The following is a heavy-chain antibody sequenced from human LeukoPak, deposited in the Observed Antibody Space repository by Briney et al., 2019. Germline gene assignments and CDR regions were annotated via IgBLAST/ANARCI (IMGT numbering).Heavy chain of an antibody. CDR1: GGSFSGYY. V-gene: IGHV4-34*01. Sequence: SETLSLTCAVYGGSFSGYYWSWIRQPPGKGLEWIGEINHSGSTNYNPSLKSRVTISVDTSKNQFSLKLSSVTAADTAVYYCARLSQDTAMVSPYYYYYYYMDVWGKGTTVTVSS. CDR3: ARLSQDTAMVSPYYYYYYYMDV. D-gene: IGHD5-18*01. J-gene: IGHJ6*03. CDR2: INHSGST.